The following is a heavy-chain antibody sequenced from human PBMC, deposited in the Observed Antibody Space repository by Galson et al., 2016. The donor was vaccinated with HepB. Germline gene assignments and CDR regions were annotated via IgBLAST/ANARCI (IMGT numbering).Heavy chain of an antibody. CDR3: AGDLSVLVTANLGLIPNSLET. D-gene: IGHD2-21*02. CDR2: IIRINGRT. Sequence: SVKVSCKASGGTVTSYSFSWVRQAPGQRLEWLGKIIRINGRTSYARKFEDRVTITDGKSTNTVYLELRRLTSDDTAVYYCAGDLSVLVTANLGLIPNSLETWGQGSLITVSS. J-gene: IGHJ5*01. V-gene: IGHV1-69*04. CDR1: GGTVTSYS.